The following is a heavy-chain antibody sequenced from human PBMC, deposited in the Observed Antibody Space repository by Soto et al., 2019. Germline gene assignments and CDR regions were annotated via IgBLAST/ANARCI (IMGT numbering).Heavy chain of an antibody. Sequence: QVQLQESGPGLVKPSQTLSLTCTVSGGSISSGGYYWSWIRQHPGKGLEWIGYIYYSGSTYYNPSLKSRVTISVDTSKTQFALKLSSVTAADTAVYYCARLWGGAVACTLDYWGQGTLVTVSS. D-gene: IGHD6-19*01. CDR3: ARLWGGAVACTLDY. CDR1: GGSISSGGYY. CDR2: IYYSGST. J-gene: IGHJ4*02. V-gene: IGHV4-31*03.